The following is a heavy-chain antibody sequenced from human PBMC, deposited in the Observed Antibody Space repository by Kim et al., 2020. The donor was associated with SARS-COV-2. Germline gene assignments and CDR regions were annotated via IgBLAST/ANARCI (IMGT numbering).Heavy chain of an antibody. Sequence: GGSLRLSCAASGFTFSSYSMNWVRQAPGKGLEWVSSISSSSSYIYYADSVKGRFTISRDNAKNSRYLQMNSLRAEDTAVYYCARDLEVTDIKEYFQLWGQGTQVTVSS. J-gene: IGHJ1*01. V-gene: IGHV3-21*01. D-gene: IGHD2-21*02. CDR2: ISSSSSYI. CDR1: GFTFSSYS. CDR3: ARDLEVTDIKEYFQL.